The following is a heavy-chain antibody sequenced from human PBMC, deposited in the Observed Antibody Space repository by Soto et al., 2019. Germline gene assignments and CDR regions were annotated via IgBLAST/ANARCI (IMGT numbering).Heavy chain of an antibody. CDR3: ARVLGHCSGASCYSDYYGMDV. Sequence: PGGSLRLSCAASGFSFSDYSMNWVRQAPGKGLEWVSFISGSSSYIFYADSVKGRFTISRDNAKNSLYLQVDSVRAEDTAVYYCARVLGHCSGASCYSDYYGMDVWGQGTTVTVSS. J-gene: IGHJ6*02. V-gene: IGHV3-21*05. CDR1: GFSFSDYS. D-gene: IGHD2-15*01. CDR2: ISGSSSYI.